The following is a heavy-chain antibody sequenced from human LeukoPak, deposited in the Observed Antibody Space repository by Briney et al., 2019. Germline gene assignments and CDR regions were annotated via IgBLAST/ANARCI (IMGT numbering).Heavy chain of an antibody. J-gene: IGHJ6*03. V-gene: IGHV4-39*01. Sequence: SSETLSLTCTVSGGSISSSSYYWGWIRQPPGKGLEWIGSIYYSGSTYYNPSLKSRVTISVDTSKNQFSLKLSSVTAADTAVYYCARNMVQGVINWVKAPPYYYYYYMDVWGKGTTVTVSS. CDR1: GGSISSSSYY. D-gene: IGHD3-10*01. CDR2: IYYSGST. CDR3: ARNMVQGVINWVKAPPYYYYYYMDV.